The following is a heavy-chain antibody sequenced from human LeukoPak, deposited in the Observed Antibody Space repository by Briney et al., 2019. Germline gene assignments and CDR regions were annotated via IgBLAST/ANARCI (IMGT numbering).Heavy chain of an antibody. CDR1: GGSTSGYY. J-gene: IGHJ6*03. V-gene: IGHV4-59*08. CDR3: ARSVGAAAGNYYYYMDV. CDR2: MYSSGTT. D-gene: IGHD6-13*01. Sequence: KASETLSLTCTVSGGSTSGYYWTWIRQPPGKGPEWIGYMYSSGTTSYNPSLKSRVTISVDTSKNQFSLKLSSVTAADTAVYYCARSVGAAAGNYYYYMDVWGKGTTVTVSS.